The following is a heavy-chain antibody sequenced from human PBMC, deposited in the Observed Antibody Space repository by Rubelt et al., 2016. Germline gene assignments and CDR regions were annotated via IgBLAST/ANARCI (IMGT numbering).Heavy chain of an antibody. J-gene: IGHJ3*02. CDR2: IYYSGST. CDR3: ARLYYYDSSGYYYDLHAFDI. V-gene: IGHV4-39*01. D-gene: IGHD3-22*01. CDR1: GGSISSSSYY. Sequence: QLQLQESGPGLVKPSETLSLTCTVSGGSISSSSYYWGWIRQPPGKGLEWIGSIYYSGSTYYNPSLKSRFTISVDTSKNQFSLKLSFVTAADTAVYYCARLYYYDSSGYYYDLHAFDIWGQGTMVTVSS.